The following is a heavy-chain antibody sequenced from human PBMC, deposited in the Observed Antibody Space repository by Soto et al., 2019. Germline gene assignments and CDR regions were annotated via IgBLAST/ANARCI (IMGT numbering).Heavy chain of an antibody. CDR1: GYTFPNFW. CDR3: ARQARSGVITTFKYLQF. V-gene: IGHV5-51*01. Sequence: GESLKISCKGSGYTFPNFWIAWVRQTPGKGPEWLGIIYPATSDTRYSPSFQGQVSMSADISVTTAYLQWSSLNASDTGVYYCARQARSGVITTFKYLQFWGQGTLVTVSS. D-gene: IGHD3-10*01. CDR2: IYPATSDT. J-gene: IGHJ1*01.